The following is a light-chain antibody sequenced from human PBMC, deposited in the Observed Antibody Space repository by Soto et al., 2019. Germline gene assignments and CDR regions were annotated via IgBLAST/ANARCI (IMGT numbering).Light chain of an antibody. CDR1: SSNIGGNS. CDR3: GSWDSSLSAYV. J-gene: IGLJ1*01. Sequence: AVLTQPRSVSAAPGQKVTISCYVSSSNIGGNSVSWYQQLPGTATKLLIYDDNKRPSGIPDRFSGSKSGTSATLGITGFQTGDEADYYCGSWDSSLSAYVFGTGTKVTVL. CDR2: DDN. V-gene: IGLV1-51*01.